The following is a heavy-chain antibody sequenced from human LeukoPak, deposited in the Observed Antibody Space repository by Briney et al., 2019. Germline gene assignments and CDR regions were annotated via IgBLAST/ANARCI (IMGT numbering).Heavy chain of an antibody. CDR1: GYTFTSYY. CDR3: VRNLVLTAYYLDC. Sequence: ASVTVSCKASGYTFTSYYMHWVRQAPGQGLQWMGIINPSGGSTSYAQKFRGRVTMTRDTSTSTVYMELSSLRAEDTAVYYCVRNLVLTAYYLDCWGQGTLATVSS. D-gene: IGHD3-9*01. CDR2: INPSGGST. J-gene: IGHJ4*02. V-gene: IGHV1-46*03.